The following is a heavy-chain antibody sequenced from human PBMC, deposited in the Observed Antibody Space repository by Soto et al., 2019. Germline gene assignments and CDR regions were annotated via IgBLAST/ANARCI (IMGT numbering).Heavy chain of an antibody. V-gene: IGHV1-69*01. D-gene: IGHD4-17*01. CDR1: GGTFSSYA. CDR2: IIPIFGTA. CDR3: ARSGGYGDYVPYYYYYGMDV. J-gene: IGHJ6*02. Sequence: QVQLVQSGAEVKKPGSSVKVSCKASGGTFSSYAISWVRQAPGQGLEWMGGIIPIFGTANYAQKFQGRVTITADESTSTAYMELSSLRSEDTAVYYCARSGGYGDYVPYYYYYGMDVWGQGTTVTVSS.